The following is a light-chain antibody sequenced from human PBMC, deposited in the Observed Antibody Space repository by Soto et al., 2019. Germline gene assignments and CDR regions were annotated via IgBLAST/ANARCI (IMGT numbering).Light chain of an antibody. CDR2: KVS. Sequence: DVVMTQSPLSLSVTLGQPASISCRSSPSLVYSDGNTYLNWFQQRPGQYPRRVISKVSNLDSGVPDRFSGSGSGTDVTLKISRVEAEDVGGDYCIHSIQWPPYTFGQGTKLEIK. CDR1: PSLVYSDGNTY. V-gene: IGKV2-30*01. J-gene: IGKJ2*01. CDR3: IHSIQWPPYT.